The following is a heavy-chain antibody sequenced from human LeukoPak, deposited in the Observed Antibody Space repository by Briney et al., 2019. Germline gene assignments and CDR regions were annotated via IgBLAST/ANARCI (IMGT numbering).Heavy chain of an antibody. J-gene: IGHJ4*02. CDR2: IYHSGST. V-gene: IGHV4-39*07. D-gene: IGHD3-22*01. Sequence: PSETLSLTCTVSGVSISSGGYYWSWIRQPPGKGLEWIGSIYHSGSTYYNPSLKSRVTISVDTSKNQFSLKLSSVTAADTAVYYCARTSSGYYTGDYWGQGTLVTVSS. CDR1: GVSISSGGYY. CDR3: ARTSSGYYTGDY.